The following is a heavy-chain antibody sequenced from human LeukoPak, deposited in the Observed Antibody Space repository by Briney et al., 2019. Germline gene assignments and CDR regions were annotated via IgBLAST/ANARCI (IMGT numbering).Heavy chain of an antibody. CDR3: ARASGSYYYYYGMDV. J-gene: IGHJ6*02. V-gene: IGHV4-59*10. D-gene: IGHD1-26*01. Sequence: SETLSLTCAVYGGSFSGYYWSWIRQPAEKGLEWIGRIYTSGSTNYSPSLKSRVTMSVDTSKNQFSLKLSSVTAADTAVYYCARASGSYYYYYGMDVWGQGTTVTVSS. CDR2: IYTSGST. CDR1: GGSFSGYY.